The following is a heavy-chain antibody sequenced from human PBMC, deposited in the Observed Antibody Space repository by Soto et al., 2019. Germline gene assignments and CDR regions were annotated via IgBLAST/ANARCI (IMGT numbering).Heavy chain of an antibody. J-gene: IGHJ5*02. V-gene: IGHV4-59*11. Sequence: QVQLHESGPGLVKPSETLSLTCTVSGDSISSHYWSWIRQPPGKGLEWIGHIYHSGGTRYNPSLRSRVTISVDTSKNQFSLKLRSVTAADTAVYYCAKNVAVAGFCLDPWGQVILVTVSS. D-gene: IGHD6-19*01. CDR3: AKNVAVAGFCLDP. CDR1: GDSISSHY. CDR2: IYHSGGT.